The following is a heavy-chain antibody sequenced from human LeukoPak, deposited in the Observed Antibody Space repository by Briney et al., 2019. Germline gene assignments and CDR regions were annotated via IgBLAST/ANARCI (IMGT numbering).Heavy chain of an antibody. CDR2: IYHSGST. V-gene: IGHV4-38-2*02. CDR3: ARTMAGVADY. Sequence: PSETLSLTCTVSGGSISNYYWGWIRQPPGKGLEWIGSIYHSGSTYYNPSLKSRVTISVDTSKNQFSLKLSSVTAADTAVYYCARTMAGVADYWGQGTLVTVSS. CDR1: GGSISNYY. J-gene: IGHJ4*02. D-gene: IGHD3-10*01.